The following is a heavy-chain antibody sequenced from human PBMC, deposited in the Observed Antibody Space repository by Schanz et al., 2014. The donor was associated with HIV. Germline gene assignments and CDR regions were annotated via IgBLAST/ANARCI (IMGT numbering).Heavy chain of an antibody. CDR2: ITWNSETR. Sequence: EVQVVDSGGGLVQPGRSLRLSCAASGFIFDDYAMHWVRQAPGKGLEWVSGITWNSETRGYADSVKGRFSISRDNAKNSLYLQMKSLRAEDTALYFCAKDRGVETGMVTNYYYGMDVWGQGTTVTVSS. CDR3: AKDRGVETGMVTNYYYGMDV. D-gene: IGHD5-18*01. V-gene: IGHV3-9*01. J-gene: IGHJ6*02. CDR1: GFIFDDYA.